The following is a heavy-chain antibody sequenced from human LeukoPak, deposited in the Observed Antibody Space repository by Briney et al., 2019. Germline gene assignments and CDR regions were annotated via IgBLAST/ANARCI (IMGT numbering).Heavy chain of an antibody. V-gene: IGHV4-34*01. CDR1: GGSFSGYY. CDR3: ARAHYDYGDDY. J-gene: IGHJ4*02. CDR2: INHSGST. Sequence: SETLSLTCAVYGGSFSGYYWSWIRQPPGKGREWVGEINHSGSTNYNPSLKRRVTISVDTSKNHFSLKLSSVTAADTAVYYCARAHYDYGDDYWGQGTLVTVSS. D-gene: IGHD4-17*01.